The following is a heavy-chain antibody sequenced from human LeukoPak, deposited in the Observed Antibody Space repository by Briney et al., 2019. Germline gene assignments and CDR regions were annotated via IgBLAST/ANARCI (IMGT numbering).Heavy chain of an antibody. CDR1: GFTFSSYA. V-gene: IGHV3-23*01. Sequence: GGSLRLSCAASGFTFSSYAMSWVRQAPGKGLEWVSAISGSGGSTYYADYVKGRFPISRDNSKHTLYLQMNSLRAEDTAVYYCAKVLYGSDPLDAFDIWGQGTMVTVSS. J-gene: IGHJ3*02. CDR3: AKVLYGSDPLDAFDI. D-gene: IGHD3-10*01. CDR2: ISGSGGST.